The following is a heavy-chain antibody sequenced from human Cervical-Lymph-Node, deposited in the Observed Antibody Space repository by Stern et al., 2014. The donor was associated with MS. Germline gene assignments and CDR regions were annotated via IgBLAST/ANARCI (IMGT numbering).Heavy chain of an antibody. CDR2: VNTSFGTG. CDR3: ARDQIPYYYYGMDV. J-gene: IGHJ6*02. CDR1: GGTFSSHD. Sequence: QVQLEESGAEVKKPGYSVTVSCPTSGGTFSSHDINWVRQAPGQGLEWVGGVNTSFGTGGYAKKVQGRLTITADESTNTAYMELSSLRSEDTAVYYCARDQIPYYYYGMDVWGQGTTVTVS. D-gene: IGHD2-2*02. V-gene: IGHV1-69*01.